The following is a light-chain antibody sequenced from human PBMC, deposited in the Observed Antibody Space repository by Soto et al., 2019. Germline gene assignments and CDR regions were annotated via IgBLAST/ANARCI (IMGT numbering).Light chain of an antibody. CDR1: QSVSSSY. V-gene: IGKV3-20*01. CDR3: QQYGSSLTWT. CDR2: GAS. J-gene: IGKJ1*01. Sequence: EIVLTQSPGTLSLSPGERATLSCRASQSVSSSYLAWYQQKPGQAPRLLIYGASSRATGIPDRFSGSGSGTDLTLNISRLEPEDFAVYYCQQYGSSLTWTFGQGTKVDI.